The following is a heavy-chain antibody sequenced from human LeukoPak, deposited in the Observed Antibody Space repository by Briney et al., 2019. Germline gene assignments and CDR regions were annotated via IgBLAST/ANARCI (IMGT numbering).Heavy chain of an antibody. V-gene: IGHV1-8*01. D-gene: IGHD2-15*01. Sequence: ASVKVSCKASGYTFTSDFNWVRQASGQGLEWMGWMNPNSGNTGYAPKFQGRTTMTRDISIRTAYMELSSLRSEDTAVYYCARGAVSRDCSGGSCYHFDIWGQGTLATVSS. J-gene: IGHJ3*02. CDR1: GYTFTSD. CDR3: ARGAVSRDCSGGSCYHFDI. CDR2: MNPNSGNT.